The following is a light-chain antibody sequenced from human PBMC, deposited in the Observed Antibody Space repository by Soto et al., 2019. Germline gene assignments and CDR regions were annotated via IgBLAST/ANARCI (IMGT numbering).Light chain of an antibody. Sequence: EIVLTQSPATLSLSAGERAALSCGASQRVNNNFLAWYQQIPGQAPRLLIYGASSRASGIPARFSGSGSGTDFTLTISRLEPEDFAVYYCQQYGDSPYTFGQGTKLQIK. V-gene: IGKV3-20*01. CDR3: QQYGDSPYT. J-gene: IGKJ2*01. CDR2: GAS. CDR1: QRVNNNF.